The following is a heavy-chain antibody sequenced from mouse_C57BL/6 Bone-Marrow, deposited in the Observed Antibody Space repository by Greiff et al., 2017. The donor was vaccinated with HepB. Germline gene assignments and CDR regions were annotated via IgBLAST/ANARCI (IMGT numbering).Heavy chain of an antibody. D-gene: IGHD2-4*01. J-gene: IGHJ3*01. CDR1: GYTFTSYW. CDR3: ARSRDYDGRFAY. CDR2: IDPSDSYT. Sequence: VQLQQPGAELVRPGTSVKLSCKASGYTFTSYWMHWVKQRPGQGLEWIGVIDPSDSYTTYNQKFKGKATLTVDTSSCTAYMQLSILTYEDSAVYYCARSRDYDGRFAYWGQGTLVTVSA. V-gene: IGHV1-59*01.